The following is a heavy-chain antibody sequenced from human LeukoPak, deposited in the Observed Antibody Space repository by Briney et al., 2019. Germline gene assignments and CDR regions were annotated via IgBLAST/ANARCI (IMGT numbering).Heavy chain of an antibody. Sequence: GGSLRLSCAASGFTFSSYGMSWVRQAPGKGLEWVSAIGGRDGSTYYADSVKGRFTISRDNSKNTLYVQMNSLRAEDTAVYYCARALKSPHVITLYEKPYYFDYWGQGTLVTVSS. D-gene: IGHD3-10*02. J-gene: IGHJ4*02. CDR2: IGGRDGST. V-gene: IGHV3-23*01. CDR1: GFTFSSYG. CDR3: ARALKSPHVITLYEKPYYFDY.